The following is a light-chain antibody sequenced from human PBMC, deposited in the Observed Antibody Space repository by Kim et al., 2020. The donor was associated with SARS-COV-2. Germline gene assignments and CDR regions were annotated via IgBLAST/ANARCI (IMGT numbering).Light chain of an antibody. Sequence: SVSPEQTATLSCSGERLGDKNAAWYQQKPGQSPVLVIYQDDQRPSGIPERFSGSNSGNTATLTISGTQAMDEADYYCQSWDSGAGVFGPGTKVTVL. CDR3: QSWDSGAGV. CDR2: QDD. V-gene: IGLV3-1*01. J-gene: IGLJ1*01. CDR1: RLGDKN.